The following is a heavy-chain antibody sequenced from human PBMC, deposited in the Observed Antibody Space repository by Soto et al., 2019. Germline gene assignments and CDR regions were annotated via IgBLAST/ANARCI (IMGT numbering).Heavy chain of an antibody. J-gene: IGHJ6*02. CDR3: ARGPPGITIFGVVYGMDV. Sequence: PSETLSLTCAVCGGSFSGYYWSWIRQPPGKGLEWIGEINHSGSTNYNPSLKSRVTISVDTSKNQFSLKLSSVTAADTAVYYCARGPPGITIFGVVYGMDVWGQGTTVTVSS. D-gene: IGHD3-3*01. CDR1: GGSFSGYY. CDR2: INHSGST. V-gene: IGHV4-34*01.